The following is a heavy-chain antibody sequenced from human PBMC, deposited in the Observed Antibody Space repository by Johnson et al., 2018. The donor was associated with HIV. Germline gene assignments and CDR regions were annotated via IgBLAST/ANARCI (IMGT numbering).Heavy chain of an antibody. CDR1: GFSFSSYG. J-gene: IGHJ3*02. CDR3: ARVGDGNNKNAFDI. Sequence: MQLVESGGGLVQPGGSLRLSCAASGFSFSSYGVHWVRQAPGKGLEYVSSISSHGGSTYYANSVKGSFTISRDNSKNTLYLQMGSLRAEDMAVYYCARVGDGNNKNAFDIWGQGTMVTVSS. D-gene: IGHD5-24*01. V-gene: IGHV3-64*01. CDR2: ISSHGGST.